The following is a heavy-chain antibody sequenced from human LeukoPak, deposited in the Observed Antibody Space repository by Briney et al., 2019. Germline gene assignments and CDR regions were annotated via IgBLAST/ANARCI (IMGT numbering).Heavy chain of an antibody. V-gene: IGHV3-21*01. Sequence: PGGSLRLSCAASGFTFSSYNMNWVRQAPGKGLEWVSSISTSSSYIYYADSVKGRFTISRDNAKKSLYLQMNSLRAEDTAVYYCARGLGVAGIEPKEKSRDNWFDPWGQGTLVAISS. CDR1: GFTFSSYN. CDR3: ARGLGVAGIEPKEKSRDNWFDP. D-gene: IGHD6-19*01. CDR2: ISTSSSYI. J-gene: IGHJ5*02.